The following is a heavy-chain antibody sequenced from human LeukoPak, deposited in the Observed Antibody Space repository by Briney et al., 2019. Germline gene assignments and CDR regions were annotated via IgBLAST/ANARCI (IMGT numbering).Heavy chain of an antibody. Sequence: ASVKVSCKASGYTFTGYYMHWVRQAPGQGLEWMGWINPNSGGTNYAQKLQGRVTMTTDTSTSTAYMELRSLRSDDTAVYYCARETHYDFWSGYYDAKNWFDPWGQGTLVTVSS. CDR1: GYTFTGYY. CDR2: INPNSGGT. CDR3: ARETHYDFWSGYYDAKNWFDP. V-gene: IGHV1-2*02. J-gene: IGHJ5*02. D-gene: IGHD3-3*01.